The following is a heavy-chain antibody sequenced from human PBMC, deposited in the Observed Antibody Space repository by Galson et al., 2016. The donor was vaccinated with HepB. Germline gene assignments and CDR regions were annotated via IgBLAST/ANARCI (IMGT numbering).Heavy chain of an antibody. D-gene: IGHD3-3*01. J-gene: IGHJ4*02. Sequence: SVKVSCKASGYTFTGYYIHWVRQAPGQGLEWMGWINPNSGATIYAQKFQGRVTMTRDTSISTAYMEVRRLRSDDTAVYYCARLRWMPEWKDLDYWGQGTLVTVSS. CDR2: INPNSGAT. V-gene: IGHV1-2*02. CDR1: GYTFTGYY. CDR3: ARLRWMPEWKDLDY.